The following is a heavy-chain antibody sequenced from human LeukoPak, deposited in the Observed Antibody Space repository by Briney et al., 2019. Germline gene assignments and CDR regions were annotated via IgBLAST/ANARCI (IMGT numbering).Heavy chain of an antibody. V-gene: IGHV4-30-4*01. CDR1: GGSISSGDYY. J-gene: IGHJ4*02. CDR3: ARDYCSGGSCYSGGWSNFDY. Sequence: PSQTLSLTCTVSGGSISSGDYYWSWIRQPPGKGLEWIGYIYYSGSTYYNPSLKSRVTISVDTSKNQFSLKLSSVTAADTAVYYCARDYCSGGSCYSGGWSNFDYWGQGTLVTVSS. D-gene: IGHD2-15*01. CDR2: IYYSGST.